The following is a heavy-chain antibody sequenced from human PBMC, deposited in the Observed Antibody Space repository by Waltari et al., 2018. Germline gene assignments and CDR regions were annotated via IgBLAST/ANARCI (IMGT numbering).Heavy chain of an antibody. Sequence: EVQLVESGGGLVQPGRSLSLSCTASGFTFGDYAMSWVRQAPGKGLEWVGFIRSKAYGGTTEYAASVKGRFTISRDDSKSIAYLQMNSLKTEDTAVYYCRADPPFYYFDYWGQGTLVTVSS. V-gene: IGHV3-49*04. CDR1: GFTFGDYA. J-gene: IGHJ4*02. CDR3: RADPPFYYFDY. D-gene: IGHD6-13*01. CDR2: IRSKAYGGTT.